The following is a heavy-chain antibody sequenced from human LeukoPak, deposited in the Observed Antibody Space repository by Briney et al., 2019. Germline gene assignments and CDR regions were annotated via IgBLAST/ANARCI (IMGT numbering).Heavy chain of an antibody. Sequence: SETLSLTCTVSGGSINTPNYYWGWIRQTPGKGLEWIGNIFYSGGTYYSPSLTSRVTISLDTSKNHFSLKLSSVTAADTAVYYCARHPITFGGDYYYMDVWGKGTTVTISS. V-gene: IGHV4-39*01. CDR1: GGSINTPNYY. J-gene: IGHJ6*03. CDR2: IFYSGGT. D-gene: IGHD3-16*01. CDR3: ARHPITFGGDYYYMDV.